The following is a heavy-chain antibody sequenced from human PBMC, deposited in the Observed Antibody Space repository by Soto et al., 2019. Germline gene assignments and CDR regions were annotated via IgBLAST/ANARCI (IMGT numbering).Heavy chain of an antibody. CDR2: IYDNGST. V-gene: IGHV4-59*01. J-gene: IGHJ4*02. CDR1: GGSISSYC. D-gene: IGHD5-18*01. CDR3: ARGDSDLDY. Sequence: LSLTCTVSGGSISSYCWSWVRQPPGKGLEWIGYIYDNGSTKYNPSLKSRVTISVDTSKNQFSLKVSSVTAADTAVYYCARGDSDLDYWGQGTLVTVSS.